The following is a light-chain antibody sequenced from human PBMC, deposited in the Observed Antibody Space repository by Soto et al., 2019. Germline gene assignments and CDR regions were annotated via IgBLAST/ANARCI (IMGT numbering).Light chain of an antibody. CDR3: QHYGDSSYT. Sequence: EIVLTQSPGTLSLSPGERATLSCRASQSVSRSYLAWYQQKPRQAPRLLIYGASSRATGIPDRVTGSGSGSDFSRTISRLETEDFAVYSWQHYGDSSYTFGQGTKLEIK. CDR2: GAS. J-gene: IGKJ2*01. CDR1: QSVSRSY. V-gene: IGKV3-20*01.